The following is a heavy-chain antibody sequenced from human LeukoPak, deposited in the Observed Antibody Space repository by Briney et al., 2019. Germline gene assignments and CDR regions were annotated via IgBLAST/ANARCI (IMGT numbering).Heavy chain of an antibody. CDR2: IYRSGTT. D-gene: IGHD4-17*01. CDR3: AREDPQTTVPEGMDV. Sequence: NPSETLSLTCTVSGGSISRYYWNWIRQSPGKGLEWIGYIYRSGTTNYNPSLKSRLTISVDTSKNQFSLKLSSVTAADTAVYYCAREDPQTTVPEGMDVWGQGTTVNVSS. J-gene: IGHJ6*02. V-gene: IGHV4-59*01. CDR1: GGSISRYY.